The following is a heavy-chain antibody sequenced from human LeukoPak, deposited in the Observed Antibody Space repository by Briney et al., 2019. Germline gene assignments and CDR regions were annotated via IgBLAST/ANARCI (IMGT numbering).Heavy chain of an antibody. CDR2: INPKNGVT. V-gene: IGHV1-2*02. Sequence: GASVTVSFTASGYTFTYHYMHWVRQAPGQGLEWMGWINPKNGVTNYAQKFQGRVTVTTDTSITTVYMDLTRLTSDDTAFYYCARGGGSSGYPDYWGQGTLVTVSS. D-gene: IGHD3-22*01. J-gene: IGHJ4*02. CDR3: ARGGGSSGYPDY. CDR1: GYTFTYHY.